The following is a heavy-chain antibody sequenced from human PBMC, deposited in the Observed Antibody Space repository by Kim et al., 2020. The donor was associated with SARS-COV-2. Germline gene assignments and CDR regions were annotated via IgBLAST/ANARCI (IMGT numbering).Heavy chain of an antibody. D-gene: IGHD1-26*01. Sequence: GGSLRLSCAASGFTFSSYSMNWVRQAPGKGLEWVSSISSSSSYIYYADSVKGRFTISRDNAKNSLYLQMNSLRAEDTAVYYCARAGGSYDFDYWGQGTLVTVSS. V-gene: IGHV3-21*01. CDR3: ARAGGSYDFDY. J-gene: IGHJ4*02. CDR2: ISSSSSYI. CDR1: GFTFSSYS.